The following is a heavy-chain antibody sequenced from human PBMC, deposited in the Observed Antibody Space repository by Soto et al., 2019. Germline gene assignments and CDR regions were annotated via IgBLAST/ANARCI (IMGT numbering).Heavy chain of an antibody. CDR2: INHSGST. CDR1: GGSFSGYY. CDR3: ARASRFDS. J-gene: IGHJ4*02. D-gene: IGHD6-6*01. V-gene: IGHV4-34*01. Sequence: SETLSLTCAVYGGSFSGYYWSWIRQPPGKGLEWIGEINHSGSTSYNPSLKSRVTMSVDTSKNQFSLKLSSVTAADTAVYYCARASRFDSWGQGTLVTVSS.